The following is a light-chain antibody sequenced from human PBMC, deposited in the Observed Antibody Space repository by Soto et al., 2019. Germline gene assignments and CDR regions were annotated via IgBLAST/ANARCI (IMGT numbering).Light chain of an antibody. CDR3: QQYGSSPPTT. CDR2: DAS. J-gene: IGKJ1*01. V-gene: IGKV3-20*01. CDR1: QGVSSY. Sequence: EIVLTQSPATLSLSPGERATLSCRASQGVSSYLAWYQQKPGQAPRLLIYDASSRATGIPDRFSGSRSGTDFTLTISRLEPEDFAVYYCQQYGSSPPTTFGQGTKVDIK.